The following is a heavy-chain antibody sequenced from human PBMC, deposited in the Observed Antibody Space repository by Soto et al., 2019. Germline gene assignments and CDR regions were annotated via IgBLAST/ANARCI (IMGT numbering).Heavy chain of an antibody. V-gene: IGHV4-61*01. CDR1: GGSVSSGNYY. D-gene: IGHD2-21*02. Sequence: TLSLTCSVSGGSVSSGNYYWSWIRQPPGKGLEWIGYIYYTGSTNYNPSLKSRVTISVDTSKNQFSLTLSSVTAADTAVYYCAREVTDYGMDVWGQGTTVTSP. CDR3: AREVTDYGMDV. CDR2: IYYTGST. J-gene: IGHJ6*02.